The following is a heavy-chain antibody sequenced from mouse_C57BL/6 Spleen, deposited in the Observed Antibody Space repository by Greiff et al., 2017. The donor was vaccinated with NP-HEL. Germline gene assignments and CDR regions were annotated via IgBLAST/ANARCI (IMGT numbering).Heavy chain of an antibody. CDR2: IDPSDSYT. CDR1: GYTFTSYW. V-gene: IGHV1-59*01. J-gene: IGHJ4*01. Sequence: QVQLQQPGAELVRPGTSVKLSCKASGYTFTSYWMHWVKQRPGQGLEWIGVIDPSDSYTNYNQKFKGKATLTVGTSSSTAYMQLSSLTSEDSAVYYCARGATMVTTNYAMDYWGQGTSVTVSS. CDR3: ARGATMVTTNYAMDY. D-gene: IGHD2-2*01.